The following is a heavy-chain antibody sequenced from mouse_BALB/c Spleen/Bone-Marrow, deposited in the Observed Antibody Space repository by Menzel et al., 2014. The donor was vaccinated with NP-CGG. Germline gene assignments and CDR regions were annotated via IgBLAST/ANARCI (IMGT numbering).Heavy chain of an antibody. J-gene: IGHJ4*01. D-gene: IGHD1-2*01. CDR2: IYPANVNT. Sequence: EVKLQESGVELVKPGASVKLSCTASGFNIKDTYMHWVKQRPEQGLEWIGRIYPANVNTKYDPKFQGKATITADTSSNTAYLQLSSLTSEYTAVCCCARCSLLRQAMDYWGQGTSVTSSS. CDR3: ARCSLLRQAMDY. V-gene: IGHV14-3*02. CDR1: GFNIKDTY.